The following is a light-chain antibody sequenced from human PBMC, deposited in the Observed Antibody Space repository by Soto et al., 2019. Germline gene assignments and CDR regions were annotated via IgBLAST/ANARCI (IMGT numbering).Light chain of an antibody. CDR2: AAS. CDR3: QQANSFPFT. J-gene: IGKJ3*01. Sequence: DIQMTQSPSSVSASVGDRVTITCRASQVISSRLAWYQQKPGKAPKLLIYAASRFQSRVTARFSSSGSGTDFTHTISNLQAEDFATYCCQQANSFPFTFDPTTKVDI. CDR1: QVISSR. V-gene: IGKV1-12*02.